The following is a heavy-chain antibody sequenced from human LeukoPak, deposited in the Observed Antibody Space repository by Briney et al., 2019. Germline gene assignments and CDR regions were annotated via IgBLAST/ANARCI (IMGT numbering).Heavy chain of an antibody. V-gene: IGHV3-48*01. CDR3: AGGEGIRSSWYYFDY. CDR1: GFTFSSYS. CDR2: ITGSSSTI. Sequence: GGSLRLSSAASGFTFSSYSMNWVRQAAGKGLEWVSYITGSSSTINYADSVKGRFTISRDKAKNSLYLQMNSLRAEDTAVYYCAGGEGIRSSWYYFDYWGQGTLVTVSS. J-gene: IGHJ4*02. D-gene: IGHD6-13*01.